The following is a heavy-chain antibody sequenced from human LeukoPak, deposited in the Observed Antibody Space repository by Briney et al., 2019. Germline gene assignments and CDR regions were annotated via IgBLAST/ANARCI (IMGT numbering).Heavy chain of an antibody. V-gene: IGHV5-10-1*01. Sequence: GESLNTSCKGSGYSFTSYWTSWVRPMPGKGLEWMGRIDPSDSYTNYSPSFQGHVTISADKSISTAYPQWSSLKASDTAMYYCAKQQTYYDILTGYYKGPIDYWGQGTLVTVSS. CDR3: AKQQTYYDILTGYYKGPIDY. CDR2: IDPSDSYT. J-gene: IGHJ4*02. CDR1: GYSFTSYW. D-gene: IGHD3-9*01.